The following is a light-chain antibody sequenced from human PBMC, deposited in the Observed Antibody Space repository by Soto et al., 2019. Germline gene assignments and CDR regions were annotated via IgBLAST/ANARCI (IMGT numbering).Light chain of an antibody. J-gene: IGKJ4*01. Sequence: EIVMTQSPATLSVSPGERATLSCSASQSVSSNLAWYQQKPGQAPRLLIYGASTRATGIPARFSGSGSGTEFTLNISSLQSEDFAVYYCQQYNNGPPLTFGGGTKVEIK. CDR3: QQYNNGPPLT. V-gene: IGKV3-15*01. CDR1: QSVSSN. CDR2: GAS.